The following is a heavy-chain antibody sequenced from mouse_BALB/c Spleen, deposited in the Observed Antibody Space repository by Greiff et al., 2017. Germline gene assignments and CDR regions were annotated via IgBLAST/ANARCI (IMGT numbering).Heavy chain of an antibody. CDR1: GFTFSSFG. D-gene: IGHD2-4*01. J-gene: IGHJ2*01. Sequence: EVKLVESGGGLVQPGGSRKLSCAASGFTFSSFGMHWVRQAPEKGLEWVAYISSGSSTIYYADTVKGRFTISRDNPKNTLFLQMTSLRSEDTAMYYCARSGLRPYYFDYWGQGTTLTVSS. CDR3: ARSGLRPYYFDY. V-gene: IGHV5-17*02. CDR2: ISSGSSTI.